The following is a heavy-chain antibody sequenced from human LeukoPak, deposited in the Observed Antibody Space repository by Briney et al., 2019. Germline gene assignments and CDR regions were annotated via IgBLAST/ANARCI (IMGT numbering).Heavy chain of an antibody. CDR2: IYSGGST. CDR1: GFTVSSNY. D-gene: IGHD3-22*01. CDR3: ARDLAGDYYDSSATDYYGMDV. V-gene: IGHV3-53*01. J-gene: IGHJ6*02. Sequence: PGGSLRLSCAASGFTVSSNYMSWVRQAPGKGLEWVSVIYSGGSTYYADSVKGRFTISRDNSKNTLYLQMNSLRAEDTAVYYCARDLAGDYYDSSATDYYGMDVWGQGTTVTVSS.